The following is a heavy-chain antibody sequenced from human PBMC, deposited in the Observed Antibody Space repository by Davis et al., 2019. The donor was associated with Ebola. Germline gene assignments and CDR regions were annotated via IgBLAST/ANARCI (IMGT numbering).Heavy chain of an antibody. J-gene: IGHJ2*01. CDR3: VRDPALVVTGGGWFFGL. CDR1: GFVFSSYV. CDR2: LGLSADT. V-gene: IGHV3-21*01. Sequence: GESLKISCAASGFVFSSYVMSWVRRAPGKGLEWVSTLGLSADTYYADSVKGRFTISRDNAKNSLYLQMNSLRAEDTAVYYCVRDPALVVTGGGWFFGLWGRGTLVTVSS. D-gene: IGHD2-21*02.